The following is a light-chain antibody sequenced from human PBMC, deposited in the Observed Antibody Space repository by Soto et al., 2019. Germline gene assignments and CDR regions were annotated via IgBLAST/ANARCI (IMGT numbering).Light chain of an antibody. CDR2: DNN. Sequence: QSVLTQPPSVSAAPGQKVTISCSGGSSNIGINSVSWYQQFPEAAPKLLIFDNNKRPSGIPDRFSASKSGASATLGITGLQAGDEAHYYCAAWDSFLSSGVFGGGTKLTVL. V-gene: IGLV1-51*01. CDR3: AAWDSFLSSGV. J-gene: IGLJ3*02. CDR1: SSNIGINS.